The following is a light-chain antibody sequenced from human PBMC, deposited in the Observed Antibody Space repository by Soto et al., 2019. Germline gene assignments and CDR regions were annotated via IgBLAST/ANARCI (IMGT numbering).Light chain of an antibody. CDR3: QSYDSSLSGVV. Sequence: QSVLTQPPSVSGAPGQRVTISCTGSSSNIGAGYDVHWYQQLPGTAPKLLIYGNSNRPSGVPDRFSGSKSGTSASLANTGLKAEDEADYYCQSYDSSLSGVVFGGGTKLTVL. CDR1: SSNIGAGYD. CDR2: GNS. V-gene: IGLV1-40*01. J-gene: IGLJ2*01.